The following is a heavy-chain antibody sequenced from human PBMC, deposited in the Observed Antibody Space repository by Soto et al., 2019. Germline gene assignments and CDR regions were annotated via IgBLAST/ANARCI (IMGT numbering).Heavy chain of an antibody. V-gene: IGHV3-11*01. CDR3: AGDPFYYASYY. J-gene: IGHJ4*02. CDR2: ISQDGSTI. CDR1: GFAFSGHY. Sequence: GGSLRLSCATSGFAFSGHYMTWVRQAPGKGLEWLSYISQDGSTIHYAESVKGRFTVSRDNAQNTLYLQMNSLRAEDTAAYYCAGDPFYYASYYWGQGALVTVS. D-gene: IGHD3-10*01.